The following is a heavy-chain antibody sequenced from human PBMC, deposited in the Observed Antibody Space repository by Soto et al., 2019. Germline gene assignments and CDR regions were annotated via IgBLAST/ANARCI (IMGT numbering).Heavy chain of an antibody. D-gene: IGHD3-10*01. CDR1: GFTFSDYS. J-gene: IGHJ4*02. CDR3: AREYAPGSPNYDY. CDR2: FTRRGNI. V-gene: IGHV3-23*01. Sequence: HPGGSLRLSCAASGFTFSDYSMSWVRQAPGRGLEWVSTFTRRGNIYYADSVKGRFTISRDNSKSTLYLQMDSLRAEDTALYYCAREYAPGSPNYDYWGLGTLVSVSS.